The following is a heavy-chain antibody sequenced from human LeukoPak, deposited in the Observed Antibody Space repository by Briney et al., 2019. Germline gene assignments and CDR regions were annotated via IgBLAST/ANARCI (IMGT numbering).Heavy chain of an antibody. CDR2: IFYSGST. D-gene: IGHD3-22*01. CDR1: GGSISSYY. V-gene: IGHV4-59*01. Sequence: SETLSLTCTVSGGSISSYYWSWIRQPPGKGLEWIGHIFYSGSTNYNPSLKSRVTISIDTSKNQFSLKLSSVTAADTAVYYCARARVYDTSVYYDYWGQGTLVTVSS. CDR3: ARARVYDTSVYYDY. J-gene: IGHJ4*02.